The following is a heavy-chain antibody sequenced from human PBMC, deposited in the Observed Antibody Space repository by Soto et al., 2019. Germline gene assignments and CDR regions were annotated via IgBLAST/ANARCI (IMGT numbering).Heavy chain of an antibody. D-gene: IGHD2-2*01. Sequence: QLQLQESGSGLVKPSQTLSLTYAVSGDSISSGGYSWSWIRQLPGKVLEWIGYIYDSGSTYYNPSLRSRVTISVDRSKNQFSLKLSSVTAADTAVYYCARVPTPWGQGTLVTVSS. CDR3: ARVPTP. CDR1: GDSISSGGYS. V-gene: IGHV4-30-2*01. J-gene: IGHJ5*02. CDR2: IYDSGST.